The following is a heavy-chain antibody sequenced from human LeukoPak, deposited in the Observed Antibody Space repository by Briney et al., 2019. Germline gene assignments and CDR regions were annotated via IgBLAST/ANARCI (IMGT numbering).Heavy chain of an antibody. Sequence: ASVKVSCKASGYTFTSYYIHWVRQAPGQGLEWMGIINPSGGSTSYAQEFQGRVTMTRDMSTSTVYVELSSLRSEDTAVYYCAREDTVTTTGAFDYWGQGTLVTVSS. CDR1: GYTFTSYY. D-gene: IGHD4-17*01. V-gene: IGHV1-46*01. CDR2: INPSGGST. CDR3: AREDTVTTTGAFDY. J-gene: IGHJ4*02.